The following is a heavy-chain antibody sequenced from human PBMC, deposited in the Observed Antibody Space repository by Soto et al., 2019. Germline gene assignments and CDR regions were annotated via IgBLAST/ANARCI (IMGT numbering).Heavy chain of an antibody. V-gene: IGHV4-30-2*01. D-gene: IGHD4-17*01. CDR3: ARADYSDYGDALDI. CDR1: GGSITKTTYS. CDR2: VYHRGRT. Sequence: QLQLQESGSGLVKPSQTLSLTCTVSGGSITKTTYSWNWIRQPPGKGLEWIGNVYHRGRTNYNPSLKSRDTISADTSRNEFSLRLDSVTAADTAMYYCARADYSDYGDALDIWGQGTMVTVSS. J-gene: IGHJ3*02.